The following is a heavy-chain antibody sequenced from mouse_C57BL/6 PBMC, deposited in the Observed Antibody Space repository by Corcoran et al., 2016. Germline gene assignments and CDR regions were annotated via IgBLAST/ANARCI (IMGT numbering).Heavy chain of an antibody. J-gene: IGHJ2*01. CDR1: GYTFTDYY. CDR3: ARGETTDFDY. CDR2: INPNNGGT. V-gene: IGHV1-26*01. D-gene: IGHD1-1*01. Sequence: EVQLQQSGPELVKPGASVKISCKASGYTFTDYYMNWVKQSHGKSLEWIGDINPNNGGTSYNQKFKGKATLTVDKSSSTAYMELRSLTSEDSAVYYCARGETTDFDYWGQGTTLTVSS.